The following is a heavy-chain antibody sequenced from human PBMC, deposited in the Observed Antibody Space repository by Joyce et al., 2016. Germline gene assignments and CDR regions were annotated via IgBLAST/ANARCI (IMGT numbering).Heavy chain of an antibody. J-gene: IGHJ6*02. CDR3: ARNSAPRASTYYGLDV. Sequence: EVQLVESGGGLVRPGGSLRLSCAASGFTFSSYSMNWVRQAPGKGLEWVSFISSNRNDIYYADSVKGRFTISRDNAKSSLFLQMDSLRAEDTAVYYCARNSAPRASTYYGLDVWGQGTTVTVSS. CDR1: GFTFSSYS. D-gene: IGHD5/OR15-5a*01. V-gene: IGHV3-21*01. CDR2: ISSNRNDI.